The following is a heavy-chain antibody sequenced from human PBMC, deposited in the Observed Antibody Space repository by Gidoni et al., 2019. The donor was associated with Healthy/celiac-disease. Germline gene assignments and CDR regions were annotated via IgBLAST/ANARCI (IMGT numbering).Heavy chain of an antibody. Sequence: EVQLVESGGGLVQPGRSLRLSCAASGFTFADYALPWVRQAPGKGLEWVSGISWNSGSIGYADSVKGRFTISRDNAKNSLYLQMNSLRAEDTALYYCAKSSVTGRYFDWLPSMDYFDYWGQGTLVTVSS. V-gene: IGHV3-9*01. D-gene: IGHD3-9*01. CDR2: ISWNSGSI. CDR3: AKSSVTGRYFDWLPSMDYFDY. J-gene: IGHJ4*02. CDR1: GFTFADYA.